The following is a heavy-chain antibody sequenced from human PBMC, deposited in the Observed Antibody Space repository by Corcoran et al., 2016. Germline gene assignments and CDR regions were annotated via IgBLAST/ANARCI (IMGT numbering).Heavy chain of an antibody. V-gene: IGHV1-69*01. CDR1: GGTFSSYA. J-gene: IGHJ5*02. D-gene: IGHD3-22*01. CDR2: IIPIFGTA. Sequence: QVQLMQSGAEVKKPGSSEKVSCKASGGTFSSYAIRCVRQAPGQGLEWMGGIIPIFGTANYAQKFQGRVTIPADESTSTAYMELSSLRFEDTAVYYCARDHYDSIGYRTFDPWGQGTLFTVSS. CDR3: ARDHYDSIGYRTFDP.